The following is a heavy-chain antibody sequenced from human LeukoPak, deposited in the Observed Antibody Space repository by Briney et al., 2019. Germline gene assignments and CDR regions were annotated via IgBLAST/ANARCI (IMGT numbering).Heavy chain of an antibody. Sequence: GGSLRLSCASSGFTFSSYAMTWVRQAPDKGLEWVSAISCSDGSTYYADSVKGRFTISRDDSQNTLYLQMNSLSAEDTAVYYCAKVETSAGANCYALDYWGQGTLVTVSS. V-gene: IGHV3-23*01. J-gene: IGHJ4*02. CDR3: AKVETSAGANCYALDY. D-gene: IGHD2-2*01. CDR1: GFTFSSYA. CDR2: ISCSDGST.